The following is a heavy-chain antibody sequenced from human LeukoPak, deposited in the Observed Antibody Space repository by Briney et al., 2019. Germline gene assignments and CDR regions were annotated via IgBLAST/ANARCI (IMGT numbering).Heavy chain of an antibody. J-gene: IGHJ2*01. D-gene: IGHD1-20*01. CDR1: GFTFSSYD. V-gene: IGHV3-13*01. CDR2: IGTAGDT. Sequence: GGSLRLSCAASGFTFSSYDMHWVRQATGKGLEWVSAIGTAGDTYYPGSVKGRFTISRENAKNSLYLQMNSLRAGDTAVYYCAREEIGITLNYFDLWGRGTLVTVSS. CDR3: AREEIGITLNYFDL.